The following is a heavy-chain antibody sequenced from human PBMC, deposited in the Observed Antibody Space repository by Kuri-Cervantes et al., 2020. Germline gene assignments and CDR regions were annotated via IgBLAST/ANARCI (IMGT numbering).Heavy chain of an antibody. CDR2: IWYDGSNK. V-gene: IGHV3-33*01. Sequence: LSLTCAASGFTFSSYGMHWVRQAPGKGLEWVAVIWYDGSNKYYADSVKGRFTISRDNSKNTLYLQMNSLRAEGAAVYYCAREWDPDTAMVNGGAFDIWGQGTMVTVSS. J-gene: IGHJ3*02. CDR3: AREWDPDTAMVNGGAFDI. D-gene: IGHD5-18*01. CDR1: GFTFSSYG.